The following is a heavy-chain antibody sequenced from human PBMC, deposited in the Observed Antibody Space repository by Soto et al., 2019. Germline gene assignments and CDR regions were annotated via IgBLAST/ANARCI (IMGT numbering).Heavy chain of an antibody. CDR2: ISAYNGNT. CDR3: ARVLLWFGELTPSRHSWFDP. Sequence: ASVKVSCKASGYTFTGYGISWVRQAPGQGLEWMGWISAYNGNTNYAQKLQGRVTMTTDTSTSTAYMELRSLRSDDTAVYYCARVLLWFGELTPSRHSWFDPWGQGTLVTVSS. V-gene: IGHV1-18*01. CDR1: GYTFTGYG. J-gene: IGHJ5*02. D-gene: IGHD3-10*01.